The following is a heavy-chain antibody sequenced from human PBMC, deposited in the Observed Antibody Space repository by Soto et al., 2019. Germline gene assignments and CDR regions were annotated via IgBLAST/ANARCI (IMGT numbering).Heavy chain of an antibody. CDR1: GDSVSSNSAA. V-gene: IGHV6-1*01. J-gene: IGHJ6*02. D-gene: IGHD6-13*01. Sequence: SQTLSLTCAISGDSVSSNSAAWNWIRQSPSRGLEWLGRTYYRSKWYNDYAVSVKSRITINPDTSKNQFSLQLNSVTPEDTAVYHCATEDGGGGYSSMRPHYNHYGLDVWGQSTTVTVS. CDR2: TYYRSKWYN. CDR3: ATEDGGGGYSSMRPHYNHYGLDV.